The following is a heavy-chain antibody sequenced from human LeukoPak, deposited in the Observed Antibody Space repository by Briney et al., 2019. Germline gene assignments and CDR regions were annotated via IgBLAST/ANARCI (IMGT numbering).Heavy chain of an antibody. CDR2: ISSSSSYI. CDR1: GFTFSSYS. V-gene: IGHV3-21*01. CDR3: ARDRPPYVITIFGVVTPNNWFDP. J-gene: IGHJ5*02. Sequence: RSGGSLRLSCAASGFTFSSYSMTWVRQAPGKGLEWVSSISSSSSYIYYADSVKGRFTISRDNAKNSLYPQMNSLRAEDTAVYYCARDRPPYVITIFGVVTPNNWFDPWGQGTLVTVSS. D-gene: IGHD3-3*01.